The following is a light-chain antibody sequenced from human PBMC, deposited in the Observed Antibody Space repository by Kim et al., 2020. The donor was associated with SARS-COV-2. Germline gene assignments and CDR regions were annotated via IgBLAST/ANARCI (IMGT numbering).Light chain of an antibody. CDR1: QGISNY. J-gene: IGKJ1*01. V-gene: IGKV1-27*01. Sequence: ATVGDRVTITCRASQGISNYLAWYQQKPGKVPKLLIYAASALQSGVPSRFSGSGSGTDFTLTISSLQPEDVATYYCQKYNSAPRTFGQGTKVDIK. CDR3: QKYNSAPRT. CDR2: AAS.